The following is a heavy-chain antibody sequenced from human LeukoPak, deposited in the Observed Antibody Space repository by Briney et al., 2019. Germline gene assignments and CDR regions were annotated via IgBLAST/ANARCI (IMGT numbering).Heavy chain of an antibody. D-gene: IGHD6-13*01. V-gene: IGHV4-59*08. CDR2: IYYSGVT. CDR1: GASVTSYY. J-gene: IGHJ4*02. CDR3: ARRRDTSSGAYHFDY. Sequence: SETLSLTCTVSGASVTSYYWTWIRQPPGKGLEWIGYIYYSGVTNYNPSLKSRVTMSADTSKNQFSLRLSSVTAADTAVYYCARRRDTSSGAYHFDYWGQGTLVTVSS.